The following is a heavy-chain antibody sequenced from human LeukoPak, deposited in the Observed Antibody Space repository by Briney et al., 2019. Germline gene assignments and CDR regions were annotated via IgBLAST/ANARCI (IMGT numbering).Heavy chain of an antibody. D-gene: IGHD3-22*01. CDR3: AKAQLPSPYYYDSSGRGEFDY. J-gene: IGHJ4*02. Sequence: HSGGSLRLSCAASGFTFSSYAMSWVRQAPGKGLEWVSAISGSGGSTYYADSVKGRFTISRDNSKNTLYLQMNSLRAEDTAVYYCAKAQLPSPYYYDSSGRGEFDYWGQGTLVTVSS. CDR1: GFTFSSYA. CDR2: ISGSGGST. V-gene: IGHV3-23*01.